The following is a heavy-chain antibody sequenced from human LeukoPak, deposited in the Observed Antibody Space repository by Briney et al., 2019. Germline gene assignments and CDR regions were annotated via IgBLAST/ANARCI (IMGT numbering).Heavy chain of an antibody. Sequence: GGSLRLSCAASGFTFSSYSMNWVRQAPGKGLEWVSSISSSSSYIYYADSVKGRFTISRDNPQNSLSLQMNRLSAEDTAVYYCARDPGGSGSYYSLYYYYYMDVWGKGTTVTVSS. CDR2: ISSSSSYI. CDR1: GFTFSSYS. V-gene: IGHV3-21*01. J-gene: IGHJ6*03. D-gene: IGHD3-10*01. CDR3: ARDPGGSGSYYSLYYYYYMDV.